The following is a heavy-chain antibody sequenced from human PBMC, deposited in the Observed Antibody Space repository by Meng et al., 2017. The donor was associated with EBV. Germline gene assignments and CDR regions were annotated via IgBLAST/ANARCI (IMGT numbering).Heavy chain of an antibody. J-gene: IGHJ4*02. CDR2: RYRSGNT. CDR3: ARDVDGVGGDY. V-gene: IGHV3-53*05. D-gene: IGHD3-3*01. CDR1: RITVRGTI. Sequence: GSIPPRGTACCCCAGSRITVRGTISNRFRKAPGKGLEWVSVRYRSGNTYYESSVKGRFTTSRDTSNKTVYLQINRVRAEDTGVYYWARDVDGVGGDYWGQGTLVTVSS.